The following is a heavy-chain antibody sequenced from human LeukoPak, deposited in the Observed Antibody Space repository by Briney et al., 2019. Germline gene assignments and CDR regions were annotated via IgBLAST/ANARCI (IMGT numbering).Heavy chain of an antibody. CDR1: GFTVSSDS. J-gene: IGHJ6*03. D-gene: IGHD6-19*01. Sequence: GGSLRLSCTVSGFTVSSDSMSWVRQAPGKGLEWVSFIYSGGSTHYSDSVKGRFTISRDNSKNTLYLQMNSLRSDDTAVYYCARAPYSSGWYLPWGYMDVWGKGTTVTISS. CDR2: IYSGGST. CDR3: ARAPYSSGWYLPWGYMDV. V-gene: IGHV3-53*05.